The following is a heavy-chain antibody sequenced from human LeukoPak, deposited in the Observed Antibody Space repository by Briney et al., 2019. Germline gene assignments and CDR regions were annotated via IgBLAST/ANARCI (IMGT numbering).Heavy chain of an antibody. CDR1: GFTFSSYS. J-gene: IGHJ3*02. Sequence: PGGSLRLSCAASGFTFSSYSMKWVRQAPGKGLEWVSSNSSSSSSRYYADSVKGRFTISRDNAKNSLYLPMNTLSAGDTAVYYCARVGVVGATLDAFDIWGQGTMVTVSS. V-gene: IGHV3-21*01. D-gene: IGHD1-26*01. CDR2: NSSSSSSR. CDR3: ARVGVVGATLDAFDI.